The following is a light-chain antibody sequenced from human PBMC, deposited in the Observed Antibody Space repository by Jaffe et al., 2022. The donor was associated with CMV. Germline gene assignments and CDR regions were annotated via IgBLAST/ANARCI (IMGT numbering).Light chain of an antibody. CDR3: TSFTRSSTWV. J-gene: IGLJ3*02. V-gene: IGLV2-14*03. Sequence: QSALTQPASVSGSPGHSITISCTGTSSDVGGYNSVSWFQQHPGKAPKLMIYEVNNRPSGISNRFSGSKSGNTASLTISGLQAEDEADYYCTSFTRSSTWVFGGGTRLTVL. CDR2: EVN. CDR1: SSDVGGYNS.